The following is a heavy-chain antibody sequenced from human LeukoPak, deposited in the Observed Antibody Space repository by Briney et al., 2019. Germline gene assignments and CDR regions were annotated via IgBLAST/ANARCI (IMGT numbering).Heavy chain of an antibody. CDR1: GFTFSSYS. Sequence: GGSLRLSCAASGFTFSSYSMNWVRQAPGKGLEWVSSISSSSSYIYYADSVKGRFTISRDNAKNSLYLQMNSLRAEDTAVYYCARDYDYGDSVVWFDPWGQGTLVTVSS. CDR2: ISSSSSYI. CDR3: ARDYDYGDSVVWFDP. V-gene: IGHV3-21*01. J-gene: IGHJ5*02. D-gene: IGHD4-17*01.